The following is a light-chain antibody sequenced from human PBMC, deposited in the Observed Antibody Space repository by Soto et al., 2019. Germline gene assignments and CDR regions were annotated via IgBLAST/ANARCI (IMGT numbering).Light chain of an antibody. CDR2: DDS. Sequence: SYELTPPPPVSIAPGQTASITCGGHNIGGKSVHWYQQKPGQAPVLVVYDDSDRPSGIPDRFSGSNSGDTGTLTIRRVEAGDEADYYCHVWDSSSDHDGFGTGSKGTVL. CDR1: NIGGKS. J-gene: IGLJ1*01. CDR3: HVWDSSSDHDG. V-gene: IGLV3-21*02.